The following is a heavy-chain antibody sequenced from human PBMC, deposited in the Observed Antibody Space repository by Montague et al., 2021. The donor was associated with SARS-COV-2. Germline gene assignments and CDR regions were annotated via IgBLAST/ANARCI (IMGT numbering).Heavy chain of an antibody. CDR3: ARLRLPDGYSYWFGP. CDR2: IYYGGST. Sequence: SETLSLTCTVSGGSINSYYWSWIWQPPGKGLEWIGYIYYGGSTNYSPSFKGRVIMSVDTSNNQFSLRLTSVTAADTAVYYCARLRLPDGYSYWFGPWGQGTLVTVSS. J-gene: IGHJ5*02. V-gene: IGHV4-59*08. CDR1: GGSINSYY. D-gene: IGHD5-24*01.